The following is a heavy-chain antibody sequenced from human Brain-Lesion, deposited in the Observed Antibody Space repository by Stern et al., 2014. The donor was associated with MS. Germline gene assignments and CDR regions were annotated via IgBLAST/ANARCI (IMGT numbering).Heavy chain of an antibody. Sequence: VKLVESGGGLVQPGRSLRLSCAASGFTFDDFAMHWVRQAPGKGLEWVSGINWNSGSLAYADSVKGRFSISRDSAKNSLFLQMNSLRPEDTALYYCTKDSGYFSGLFDSWGQGTLVTVSS. J-gene: IGHJ4*02. CDR2: INWNSGSL. D-gene: IGHD3-22*01. CDR1: GFTFDDFA. V-gene: IGHV3-9*01. CDR3: TKDSGYFSGLFDS.